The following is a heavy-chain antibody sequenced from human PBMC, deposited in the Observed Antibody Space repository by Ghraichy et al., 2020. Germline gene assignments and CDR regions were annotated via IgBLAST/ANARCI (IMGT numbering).Heavy chain of an antibody. J-gene: IGHJ6*02. V-gene: IGHV3-33*01. CDR2: IWYDGSNK. Sequence: GGSLRLSCAASGFTFSSYGMHWVRQAPGKGLEWVAVIWYDGSNKYYADSVKGRFTISRDNSKNTLYLQMNSLRAEDTAVYYCARIPPSDFWSGYYTGYYYYYGMDVWGQGTTVTVSS. CDR3: ARIPPSDFWSGYYTGYYYYYGMDV. CDR1: GFTFSSYG. D-gene: IGHD3-3*01.